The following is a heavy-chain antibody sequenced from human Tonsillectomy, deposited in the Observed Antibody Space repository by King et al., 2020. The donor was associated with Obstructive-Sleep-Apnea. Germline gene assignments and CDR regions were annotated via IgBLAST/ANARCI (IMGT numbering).Heavy chain of an antibody. CDR1: GGSISSGCYS. V-gene: IGHV4-30-4*07. J-gene: IGHJ4*02. CDR2: IYYRANT. Sequence: VQLQESGPGLVKPSQTLSLPCAVSGGSISSGCYSCIWIRQPPGKGLEWIGDIYYRANTYYNPSLKSRVTISVDTSKNQFSPKLSPVTAADTAVYYCARFMGFGEFYFDYWGQGTLVTVSS. D-gene: IGHD3-10*01. CDR3: ARFMGFGEFYFDY.